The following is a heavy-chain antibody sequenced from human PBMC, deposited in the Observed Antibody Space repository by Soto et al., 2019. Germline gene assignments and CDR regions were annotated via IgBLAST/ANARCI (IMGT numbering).Heavy chain of an antibody. CDR2: ISSSSSYT. CDR1: GFTFSDYY. J-gene: IGHJ5*02. D-gene: IGHD6-13*01. V-gene: IGHV3-11*06. Sequence: PGGSLRLSCAASGFTFSDYYMSWIRQAPGKGLEWVSYISSSSSYTNYADSVKGRFTISRDNAKNSLYLQMNSLRAEDTAVYYCASLARTAAGIGWFDPWGQGTLVTVSS. CDR3: ASLARTAAGIGWFDP.